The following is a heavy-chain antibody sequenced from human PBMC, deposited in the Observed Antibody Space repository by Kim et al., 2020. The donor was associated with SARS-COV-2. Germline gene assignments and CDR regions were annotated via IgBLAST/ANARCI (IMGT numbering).Heavy chain of an antibody. V-gene: IGHV5-51*01. CDR3: ARRKYCSTSDCYAPAGDFDF. J-gene: IGHJ4*02. CDR1: GYTFTAYW. D-gene: IGHD2-2*01. Sequence: GESLKISCQTSGYTFTAYWIGWVRQKSGKGLEWMGFMYPGDSDVRYSPSFQGQVTISADKSVNTAFLQWRSLEVSDTAVYYCARRKYCSTSDCYAPAGDFDFWGQGTLVTVSS. CDR2: MYPGDSDV.